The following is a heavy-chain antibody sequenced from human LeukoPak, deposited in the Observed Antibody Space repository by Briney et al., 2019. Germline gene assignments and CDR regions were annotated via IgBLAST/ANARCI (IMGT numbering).Heavy chain of an antibody. CDR1: GGSFSGYY. V-gene: IGHV4-34*01. CDR2: INHSGST. CDR3: ARGRVYYAPFDY. J-gene: IGHJ4*02. D-gene: IGHD3-10*01. Sequence: SETLSLTCAVYGGSFSGYYWSWIRQPPGKGLEWIGEINHSGSTNYNPSLKSRVTISVDTSKNQFSLKLSSVTAADTAVYYCARGRVYYAPFDYWGQGTLVTVSS.